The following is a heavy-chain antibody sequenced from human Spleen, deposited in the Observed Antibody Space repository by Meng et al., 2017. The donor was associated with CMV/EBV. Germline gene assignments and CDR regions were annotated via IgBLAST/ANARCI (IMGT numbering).Heavy chain of an antibody. D-gene: IGHD2-2*01. V-gene: IGHV5-51*01. J-gene: IGHJ3*02. CDR1: PNSFTNYW. Sequence: GESLKISCKGSPNSFTNYWIGWVRQMPGKGLEWMGIIFPDDSDTRYSPSLEGQVIISVDRSITTAYLEWSSLKASDTAMYYCARHRALGYCSGSSCYGPFDIWGPGTMVTVSS. CDR3: ARHRALGYCSGSSCYGPFDI. CDR2: IFPDDSDT.